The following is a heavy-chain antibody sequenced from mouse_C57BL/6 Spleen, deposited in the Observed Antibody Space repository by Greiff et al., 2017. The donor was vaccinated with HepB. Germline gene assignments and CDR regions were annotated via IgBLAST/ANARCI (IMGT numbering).Heavy chain of an antibody. CDR2: ISSGSSTI. D-gene: IGHD6-5*01. J-gene: IGHJ4*01. Sequence: EVKLMESGGGLVKPGGSLKLSCAASGFTFSDYGMHWVRQAPEKGLEWVAYISSGSSTIYYADTVKGRFTISRDNAKNTLFLQMTSLRSEDTAMYYCARWGSLYYYAMDYWGQGTSVTVSS. CDR1: GFTFSDYG. CDR3: ARWGSLYYYAMDY. V-gene: IGHV5-17*01.